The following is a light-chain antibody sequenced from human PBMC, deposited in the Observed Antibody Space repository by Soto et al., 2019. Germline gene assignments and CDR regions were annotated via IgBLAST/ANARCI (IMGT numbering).Light chain of an antibody. CDR3: QQYGSSPPVT. CDR1: QSVDSNY. Sequence: EIVLTQSPGTLSLSPGDRATLSCRASQSVDSNYLAWYQQKPDQAPRLLIYGASSRATGIPDRFSGSGSGTDFTLTITRLKPEDFAVYFCQQYGSSPPVTFGQGTRLDIK. J-gene: IGKJ5*01. CDR2: GAS. V-gene: IGKV3-20*01.